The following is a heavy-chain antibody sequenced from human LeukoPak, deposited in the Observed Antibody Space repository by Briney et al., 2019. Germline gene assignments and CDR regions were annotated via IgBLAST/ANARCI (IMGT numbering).Heavy chain of an antibody. V-gene: IGHV4-34*01. J-gene: IGHJ4*02. CDR3: ARYSGYDSLFDY. D-gene: IGHD5-12*01. Sequence: SETLSLTCTVYGGSFSNYYWSWIRQPPGKGLEWIGEINHSGSTNYNPSLKSRVTISVDTSKNQFSLKLSSVTAADTAVYYCARYSGYDSLFDYWGQGTLVTVSS. CDR1: GGSFSNYY. CDR2: INHSGST.